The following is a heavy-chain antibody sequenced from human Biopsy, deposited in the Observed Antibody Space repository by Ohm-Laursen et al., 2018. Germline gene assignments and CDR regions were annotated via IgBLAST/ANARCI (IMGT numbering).Heavy chain of an antibody. Sequence: SSVKVSCKASGYSFITYDVNWVRQARGQGLEWMGWMIPSSGKTGYAQRFQGRVTLTMNTSISTAYMELSGLRSEDTAVYFCARGYSRRVSIFEASIYWFDTWGQGTLVTVSS. V-gene: IGHV1-8*01. CDR1: GYSFITYD. CDR3: ARGYSRRVSIFEASIYWFDT. J-gene: IGHJ5*02. CDR2: MIPSSGKT. D-gene: IGHD6-6*01.